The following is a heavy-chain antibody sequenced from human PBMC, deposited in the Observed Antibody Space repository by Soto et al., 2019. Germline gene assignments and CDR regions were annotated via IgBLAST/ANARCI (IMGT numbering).Heavy chain of an antibody. CDR2: ISSSSRYI. D-gene: IGHD6-13*01. V-gene: IGHV3-21*01. CDR1: GFTFSSYS. J-gene: IGHJ3*02. CDR3: ARGFPGVAAAGTGAFDI. Sequence: EVQLVESGGGLVKPGGSLRLSCAASGFTFSSYSMNWVRQAPGKGLEWVSSISSSSRYIYYADSVKGRFTISRDNAKNSLCLQMNGLRAEDTAVYYCARGFPGVAAAGTGAFDIWGQGTMVTVSS.